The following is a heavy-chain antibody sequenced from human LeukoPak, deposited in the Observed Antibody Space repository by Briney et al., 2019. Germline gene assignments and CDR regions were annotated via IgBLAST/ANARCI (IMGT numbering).Heavy chain of an antibody. D-gene: IGHD2-15*01. V-gene: IGHV7-4-1*02. J-gene: IGHJ6*02. CDR3: ARDNQGYCSGGSCYPYYYYYGMDV. Sequence: ASVKVSCKASGYTFTSYAMNWVRQAPGQGLEWMGWINTNTGNPTYAQGFTGRFVFSLDTSVSTAYLQISSLKAEDTAVYYCARDNQGYCSGGSCYPYYYYYGMDVWGQGTTVTVSS. CDR2: INTNTGNP. CDR1: GYTFTSYA.